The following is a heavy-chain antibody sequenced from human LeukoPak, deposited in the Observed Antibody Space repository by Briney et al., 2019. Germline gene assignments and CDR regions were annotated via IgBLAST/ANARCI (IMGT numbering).Heavy chain of an antibody. CDR3: ASNYYGSGSLDY. D-gene: IGHD3-10*01. Sequence: PSETLSLTCTVSGGSFSGYHWNWIRQPPGKGLEWIGSIYYSKNTYYNPSLKSRVTISVDTSKNQFSLKVSSVTAADTAVYYCASNYYGSGSLDYWGQGNLVTVSS. V-gene: IGHV4-39*07. CDR2: IYYSKNT. J-gene: IGHJ4*02. CDR1: GGSFSGYH.